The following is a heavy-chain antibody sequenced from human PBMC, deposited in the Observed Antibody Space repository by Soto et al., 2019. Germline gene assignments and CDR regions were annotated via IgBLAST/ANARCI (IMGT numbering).Heavy chain of an antibody. V-gene: IGHV4-59*01. D-gene: IGHD2-21*01. J-gene: IGHJ5*02. CDR2: IYYSGST. CDR1: GGSISSYY. CDR3: ARAVEVNWFDP. Sequence: QVQLQESGPGLVKPSETLSLTCTVSGGSISSYYWSWIRQPPGKGLEWIGYIYYSGSTNYNPSLKSRVTISVDTSNIQFSLKLSSVTAADTAVYYCARAVEVNWFDPWGQGTLVSVSS.